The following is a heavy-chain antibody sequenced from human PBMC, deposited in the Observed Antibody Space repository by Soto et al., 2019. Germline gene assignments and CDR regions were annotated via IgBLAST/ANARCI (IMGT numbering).Heavy chain of an antibody. CDR2: IYYSGST. CDR1: GGYIRSYY. V-gene: IGHV4-59*01. Sequence: QVQLQESGPGLVKPSETLSLTCTVSGGYIRSYYWSWIRQPPGKGLEWIGYIYYSGSTNYNPSLKSRVTVLVDRSKNQFSLKLRYVTAADTAVYYCARVGLLWFGESPAFDLWGQGTMVTVSS. D-gene: IGHD3-10*01. CDR3: ARVGLLWFGESPAFDL. J-gene: IGHJ3*01.